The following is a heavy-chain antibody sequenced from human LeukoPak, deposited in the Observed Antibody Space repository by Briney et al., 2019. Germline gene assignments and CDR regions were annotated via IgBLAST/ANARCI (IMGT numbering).Heavy chain of an antibody. V-gene: IGHV4-4*07. CDR3: ARDQDGRFDP. Sequence: SETLSLTCDVSGASISNSHWTWIRQPAGKGLEWIGRIDGSGNTIYSPSLRSRVTISVDTSNNQFSLKVNSVTAADTAVYYCARDQDGRFDPWGQGTLVTVSS. CDR1: GASISNSH. CDR2: IDGSGNT. J-gene: IGHJ5*02.